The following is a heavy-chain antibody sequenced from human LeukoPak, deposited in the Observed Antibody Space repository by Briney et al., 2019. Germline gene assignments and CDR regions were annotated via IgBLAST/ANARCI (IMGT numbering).Heavy chain of an antibody. D-gene: IGHD3-22*01. J-gene: IGHJ3*02. CDR2: IYYSGGA. CDR1: GGSISSSSYY. Sequence: PSETLSLTCTVSGGSISSSSYYWGWIRQPPGKGLEWVGSIYYSGGANYNPSLKSRVTISVDTSKNQFSLKLSSVTAADTAVYYRARGMIVVVIDAFDIWGQGTMVTVSS. CDR3: ARGMIVVVIDAFDI. V-gene: IGHV4-39*07.